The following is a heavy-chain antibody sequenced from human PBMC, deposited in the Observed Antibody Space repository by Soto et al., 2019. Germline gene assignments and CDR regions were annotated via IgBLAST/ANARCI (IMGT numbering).Heavy chain of an antibody. V-gene: IGHV4-39*01. Sequence: PSETLSLTCTVSGGSISSSSYYWGWIRQPPGKGLEWIGSIYYSGSTYYNPSLKSRVTISVDTSKNQFSLKLSSVTAADTAVYYCARRKPTLYYGDDYGGFDPWGQGTLVTASS. CDR1: GGSISSSSYY. D-gene: IGHD4-17*01. CDR2: IYYSGST. J-gene: IGHJ5*02. CDR3: ARRKPTLYYGDDYGGFDP.